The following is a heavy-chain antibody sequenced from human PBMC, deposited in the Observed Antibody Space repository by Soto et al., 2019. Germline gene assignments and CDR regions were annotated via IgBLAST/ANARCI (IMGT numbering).Heavy chain of an antibody. Sequence: GESVKISCKGSGYSFTSYWISWVRQMPGKGLEWMGRIDPSDSYTNYSPSFQGHVTISADKSISTAYLQWSSLKASDTAMYYCASDSSGSRVTYYYYYGMDVWGQGTTVTVSS. V-gene: IGHV5-10-1*01. CDR3: ASDSSGSRVTYYYYYGMDV. D-gene: IGHD3-22*01. J-gene: IGHJ6*02. CDR1: GYSFTSYW. CDR2: IDPSDSYT.